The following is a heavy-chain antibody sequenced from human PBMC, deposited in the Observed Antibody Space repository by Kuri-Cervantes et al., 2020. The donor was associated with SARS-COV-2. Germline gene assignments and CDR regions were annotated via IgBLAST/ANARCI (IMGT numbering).Heavy chain of an antibody. CDR1: GYSISSGYY. J-gene: IGHJ4*02. Sequence: SETLSLTCTVSGYSISSGYYWGWIRQPPGKGLEWIGSIYHSGSTYYNPSLESRVTISVDTSKNQFSLKLSSVTAADTAVYYCARGPAHDFWSGYRFDYWGQGTLVTVSS. D-gene: IGHD3-3*01. CDR3: ARGPAHDFWSGYRFDY. V-gene: IGHV4-38-2*02. CDR2: IYHSGST.